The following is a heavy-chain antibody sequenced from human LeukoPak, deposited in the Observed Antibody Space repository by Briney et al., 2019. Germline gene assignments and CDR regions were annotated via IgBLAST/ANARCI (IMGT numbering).Heavy chain of an antibody. CDR2: ISYDGSNK. V-gene: IGHV3-30-3*01. CDR3: ARDPKIFTMMNAFDI. J-gene: IGHJ3*02. Sequence: GGSLRLSCAASGFTFSSYAMHWVRQAPGKGLEWVAVISYDGSNKYYADSVKGRFTISRDNSKNTLYLQMNSMRAEDTAVYYCARDPKIFTMMNAFDIWGQGTMVTVSS. CDR1: GFTFSSYA. D-gene: IGHD3-22*01.